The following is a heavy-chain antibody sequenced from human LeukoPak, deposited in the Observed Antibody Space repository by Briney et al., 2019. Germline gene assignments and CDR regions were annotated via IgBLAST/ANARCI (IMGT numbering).Heavy chain of an antibody. J-gene: IGHJ3*02. CDR3: AGDPPYSGYALHI. V-gene: IGHV3-33*01. D-gene: IGHD1-26*01. CDR1: GFTFSDYG. Sequence: GGSLRLSCAASGFTFSDYGMHWVRQAPGKGLEWVTFICNDGSNKYYADSVKGRFTISRDNSKNTHYLEMDSLRAEDTAVYYCAGDPPYSGYALHIWGKGTMVPVSS. CDR2: ICNDGSNK.